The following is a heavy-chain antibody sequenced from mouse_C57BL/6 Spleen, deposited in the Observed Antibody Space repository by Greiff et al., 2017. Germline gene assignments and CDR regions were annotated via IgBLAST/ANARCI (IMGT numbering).Heavy chain of an antibody. CDR3: KTRLRLGEAY. CDR2: IDPENGDT. V-gene: IGHV14-4*01. D-gene: IGHD3-2*02. Sequence: EVQRVESGAELVRPGASVKLSCTASGFNIKDDYMHWVKQRPEQGLEWIGWIDPENGDTEYASKFQGKATITADTPSNTAYLQLSSLTSEDTAVYYCKTRLRLGEAYWGQGTLVTVSA. J-gene: IGHJ3*01. CDR1: GFNIKDDY.